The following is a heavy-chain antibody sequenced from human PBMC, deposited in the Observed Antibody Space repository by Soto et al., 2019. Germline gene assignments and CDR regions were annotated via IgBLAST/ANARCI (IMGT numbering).Heavy chain of an antibody. D-gene: IGHD3-3*01. J-gene: IGHJ6*03. CDR1: GGTFSRYT. CDR3: ARGRYDFGYMDV. CDR2: IXPILGXA. V-gene: IGHV1-69*02. Sequence: GXSVKVSCKASGGTFSRYTISWVRQAPGQGLEWMGRIXPILGXANYAQKFQGXXTITADKXXTTDYMELSSLRSEDTAVYYCARGRYDFGYMDVWGKGTTVTVSS.